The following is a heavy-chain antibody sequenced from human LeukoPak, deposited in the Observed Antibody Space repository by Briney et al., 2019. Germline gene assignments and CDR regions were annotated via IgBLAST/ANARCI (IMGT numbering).Heavy chain of an antibody. CDR3: ARAIEVGAMTPFDY. J-gene: IGHJ4*02. V-gene: IGHV4-4*07. CDR2: MYTSGST. D-gene: IGHD1-26*01. Sequence: SETLSLTCTVSGGSISSYYWSWIRQPAGKGLQWIGRMYTSGSTNYNPSLKSRVTISVDTPKNQFSLKLASVTAADTAVYYCARAIEVGAMTPFDYWGQGTLVTVSS. CDR1: GGSISSYY.